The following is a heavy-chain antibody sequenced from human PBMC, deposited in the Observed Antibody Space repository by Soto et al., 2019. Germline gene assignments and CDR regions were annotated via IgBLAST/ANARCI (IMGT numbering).Heavy chain of an antibody. J-gene: IGHJ5*02. Sequence: PSQTLSLTCAISGDSVSSNSAAWNWIRKSPSRGLEWLGRTYYGSKWYNDYAHSVKSRITINPDTSKNQFSLQLNSVTPEDTAVYYCARSRSQTYNRFDPWGQGTLVTVSS. CDR3: ARSRSQTYNRFDP. V-gene: IGHV6-1*01. CDR1: GDSVSSNSAA. CDR2: TYYGSKWYN.